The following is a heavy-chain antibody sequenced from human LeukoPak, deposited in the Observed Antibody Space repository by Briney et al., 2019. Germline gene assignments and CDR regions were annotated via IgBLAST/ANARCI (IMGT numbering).Heavy chain of an antibody. CDR3: ARLSWSDFWSGYYRYFDY. V-gene: IGHV5-51*01. CDR2: IYPGDSDT. CDR1: GYSFTSYW. D-gene: IGHD3-3*01. J-gene: IGHJ4*02. Sequence: GESLKISCKGSGYSFTSYWIGWVRQMPGKGLEWMGIIYPGDSDTRYSPSFQGQVTISADKSISTAYLQWSSLKASDTAMYYCARLSWSDFWSGYYRYFDYWGQGTLVTVSS.